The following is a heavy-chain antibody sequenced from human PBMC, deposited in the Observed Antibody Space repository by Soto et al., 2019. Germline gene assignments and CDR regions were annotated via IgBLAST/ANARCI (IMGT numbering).Heavy chain of an antibody. D-gene: IGHD6-19*01. CDR1: GFTFRSYS. J-gene: IGHJ4*02. Sequence: GGSLRLSCAASGFTFRSYSINWVRQAPGKGLEWVSSISGSSSFIYYADSVKGRFTISRDNAKNSLYLQMNSLRAEDTAVYYCARDWSSSDWFPHIDYWGQGTLVTVSS. CDR2: ISGSSSFI. CDR3: ARDWSSSDWFPHIDY. V-gene: IGHV3-21*06.